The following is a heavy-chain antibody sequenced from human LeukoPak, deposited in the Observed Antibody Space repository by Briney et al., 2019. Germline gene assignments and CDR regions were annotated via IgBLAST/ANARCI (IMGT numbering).Heavy chain of an antibody. Sequence: MPSETLSLACTVSGGSISSSSYYWGWIRQPPGKGLEWIGSIYYSGSTYYNPSLKSRVTISVDKSKNQFSLKLSSVTAADTAVYYCASSESPRSSGWPRDAFDIWGQGTMVTVSS. J-gene: IGHJ3*02. CDR2: IYYSGST. CDR3: ASSESPRSSGWPRDAFDI. CDR1: GGSISSSSYY. D-gene: IGHD6-19*01. V-gene: IGHV4-39*07.